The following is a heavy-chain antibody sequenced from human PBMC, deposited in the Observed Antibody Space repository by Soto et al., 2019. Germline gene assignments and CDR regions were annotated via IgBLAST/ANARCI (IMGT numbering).Heavy chain of an antibody. V-gene: IGHV3-23*01. D-gene: IGHD3-22*01. CDR3: AKVYHYDSICWYHFDY. CDR1: GFTFSSYA. Sequence: GGSLRLSCAASGFTFSSYAMSWVRQAPGKGLEWVSAISGSGGSTYYADSVKGRFTISRDNSKNTLYLQMNSLRAEDTAVYYCAKVYHYDSICWYHFDYWGQGSPVTVSS. CDR2: ISGSGGST. J-gene: IGHJ4*02.